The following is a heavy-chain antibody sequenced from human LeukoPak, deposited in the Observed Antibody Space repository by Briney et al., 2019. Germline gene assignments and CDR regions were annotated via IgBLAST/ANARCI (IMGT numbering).Heavy chain of an antibody. Sequence: SQTLSLTCTVSGGSISSSSYYWGWIRQPPGKGLEWIGSIYYSGSTYYNPSLKSRVTISVDTSKNQFSLKLSSVTAADTAVYYCARRDGYCSSTSCHEGPYYYYMDVWGKGTTVTVSS. CDR2: IYYSGST. CDR1: GGSISSSSYY. D-gene: IGHD2-2*01. CDR3: ARRDGYCSSTSCHEGPYYYYMDV. J-gene: IGHJ6*03. V-gene: IGHV4-39*01.